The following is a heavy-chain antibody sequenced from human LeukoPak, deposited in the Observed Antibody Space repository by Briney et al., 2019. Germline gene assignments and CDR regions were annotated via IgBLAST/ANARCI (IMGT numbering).Heavy chain of an antibody. CDR1: GFTLRSFW. D-gene: IGHD3-9*01. J-gene: IGHJ3*02. CDR2: IKQDGSEK. V-gene: IGHV3-7*03. Sequence: GGSLRLFCSASGFTLRSFWMSWVRQAPGKGLEWVGNIKQDGSEKYYVDSVKGRFTISRDKAKNSLYLQMNSLRVEDTAVYYCATHLRYSFNIWGQGTMVTVSS. CDR3: ATHLRYSFNI.